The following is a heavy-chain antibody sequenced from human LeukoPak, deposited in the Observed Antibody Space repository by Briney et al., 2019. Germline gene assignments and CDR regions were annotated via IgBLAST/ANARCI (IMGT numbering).Heavy chain of an antibody. CDR1: GFTFSDFW. V-gene: IGHV3-7*05. D-gene: IGHD6-19*01. CDR3: ARSGMAVAATPWD. J-gene: IGHJ1*01. CDR2: INQDGSEK. Sequence: GGSLRLSCAASGFTFSDFWMTWVRQPPGRGLEWVAHINQDGSEKHSVDSVRGRFTISRDNVKNSLFLQINILRAEDTAVYYCARSGMAVAATPWDWGQGTLVTVSS.